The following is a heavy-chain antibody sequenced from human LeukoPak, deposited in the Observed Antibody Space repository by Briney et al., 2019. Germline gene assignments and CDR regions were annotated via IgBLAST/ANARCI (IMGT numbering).Heavy chain of an antibody. CDR1: GFTFSSYD. V-gene: IGHV3-13*01. D-gene: IGHD3-10*01. J-gene: IGHJ6*02. CDR3: ARVRASPKKYYYYYGMDV. CDR2: IGTAGDT. Sequence: QPGGSLRLSCAASGFTFSSYDMHWVRQATGKGLEWVSAIGTAGDTYYPGSVKGRFTISRENAKNSLYLQMNSLRAGDTAVYYCARVRASPKKYYYYYGMDVWGQGTTVTVSS.